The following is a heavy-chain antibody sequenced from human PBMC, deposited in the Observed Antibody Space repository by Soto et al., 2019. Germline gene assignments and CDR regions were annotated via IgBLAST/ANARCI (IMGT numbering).Heavy chain of an antibody. CDR3: ASRFELLGYFDY. V-gene: IGHV4-31*03. J-gene: IGHJ4*02. D-gene: IGHD3-10*01. CDR1: GDSISSGGYY. CDR2: IYYSGRN. Sequence: QVQLQESGPGLVKPSQTLSLTCSVSGDSISSGGYYYSWIRQYPGKGLEWIGYIYYSGRNSYNPSLESRVIISVDTSKNQSSLRLRSVTAADTAVYYCASRFELLGYFDYWGQGSLVTVSS.